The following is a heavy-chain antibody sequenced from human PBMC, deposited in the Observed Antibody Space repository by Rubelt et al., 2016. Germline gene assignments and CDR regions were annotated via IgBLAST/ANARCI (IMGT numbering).Heavy chain of an antibody. J-gene: IGHJ6*02. CDR3: ARDHSSCRSGGCDYYFGMDV. V-gene: IGHV4-4*02. CDR2: ISHSGST. D-gene: IGHD2-2*01. CDR1: GGSINDNNW. Sequence: SLTCAVSGGSINDNNWWSWVRQPPGKGLEWIGEISHSGSTSYNPSLQSRVTISVDTSKNQLSLKLTSVTAADTAVYYCARDHSSCRSGGCDYYFGMDVWGQGTTVTVSS.